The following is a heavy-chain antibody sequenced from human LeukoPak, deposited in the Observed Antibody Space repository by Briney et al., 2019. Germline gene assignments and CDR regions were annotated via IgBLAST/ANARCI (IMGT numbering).Heavy chain of an antibody. D-gene: IGHD6-13*01. V-gene: IGHV1-69*01. CDR3: AGSSWYAGFDY. J-gene: IGHJ4*02. CDR1: GGTFSSYA. Sequence: ASVKVSCKASGGTFSSYAISWVRQAPGQGLEWMGGITPIFGTANYAQKFQGRVTITADESTSTAYMELSSLRSEDTAVYYCAGSSWYAGFDYWGQGTLVTVSS. CDR2: ITPIFGTA.